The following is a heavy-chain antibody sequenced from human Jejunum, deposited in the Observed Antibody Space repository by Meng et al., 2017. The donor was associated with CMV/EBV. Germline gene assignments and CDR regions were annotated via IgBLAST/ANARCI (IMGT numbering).Heavy chain of an antibody. CDR2: ISTNTGTP. J-gene: IGHJ4*02. Sequence: QVPLVQSGSELKKPGASVKVSCKASGYTFSTYTINWVRQAHGRGLEWMGWISTNTGTPTYTQGFTGRFVFSLDTSVSTAYLQISSLKAEDTAVYYCARGDYYDSSGLDYWGQGTLVTVSS. CDR3: ARGDYYDSSGLDY. V-gene: IGHV7-4-1*02. D-gene: IGHD3-22*01. CDR1: GYTFSTYT.